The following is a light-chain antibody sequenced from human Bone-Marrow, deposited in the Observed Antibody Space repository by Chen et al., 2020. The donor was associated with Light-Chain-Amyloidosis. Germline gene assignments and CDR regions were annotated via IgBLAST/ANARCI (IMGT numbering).Light chain of an antibody. V-gene: IGLV3-1*01. Sequence: SFKLTQSPSVSVSPGQTATIPCSGDNLGDKYVCWYQRRPGQSPVLIIFQDNKRPSGIPERFSGSNSANTATLTITETQVMDEADYYCQAWDISSGAVFGGGTKLTVL. CDR1: NLGDKY. J-gene: IGLJ2*01. CDR2: QDN. CDR3: QAWDISSGAV.